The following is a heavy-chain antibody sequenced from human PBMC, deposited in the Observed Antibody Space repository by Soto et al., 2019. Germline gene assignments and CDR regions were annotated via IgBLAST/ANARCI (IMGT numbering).Heavy chain of an antibody. CDR1: GCSISSGGFS. J-gene: IGHJ4*02. CDR3: ARATFVRKGYSDASDYYFFDY. Sequence: TLSLTCAVSGCSISSGGFSWSWILQPPGKGLECIGYIYHTGSTYYNPSLKSRVTISVDRSKNQFSLRLSSVTAADTAIYYCARATFVRKGYSDASDYYFFDYWGQGTLVTVS. D-gene: IGHD3-22*01. V-gene: IGHV4-30-2*01. CDR2: IYHTGST.